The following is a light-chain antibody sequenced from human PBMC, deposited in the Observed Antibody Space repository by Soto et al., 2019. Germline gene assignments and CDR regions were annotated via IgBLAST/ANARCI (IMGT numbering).Light chain of an antibody. CDR1: QSVTSY. CDR2: DAS. CDR3: QQRSSWPLIT. Sequence: IVVTQPPGTLALSPGVRPTLSRRPSQSVTSYLAWYQQKPGQAHSLLIYDASKRATGIPARFSGSVSGTAFTPTISSLQPEDFSVYYCQQRSSWPLITVGPGTRLEIK. J-gene: IGKJ5*01. V-gene: IGKV3-11*01.